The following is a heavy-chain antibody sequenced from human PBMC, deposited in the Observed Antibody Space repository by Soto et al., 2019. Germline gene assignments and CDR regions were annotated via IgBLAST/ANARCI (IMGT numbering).Heavy chain of an antibody. CDR1: GFTFSSLW. Sequence: EVQLVESGGGLDLPGGSLRLSCAASGFTFSSLWMSWVRQAPGKGLEWVANIKPDGSDQYYVDSVKGRFTISRDNARNSLYLQMNSLRGDDTAVYYCTRAGGSYYFDFWGQGTLVTVSA. CDR3: TRAGGSYYFDF. J-gene: IGHJ4*02. V-gene: IGHV3-7*01. D-gene: IGHD3-10*01. CDR2: IKPDGSDQ.